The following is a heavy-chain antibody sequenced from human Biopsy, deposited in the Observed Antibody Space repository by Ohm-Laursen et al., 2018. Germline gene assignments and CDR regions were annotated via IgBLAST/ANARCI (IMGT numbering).Heavy chain of an antibody. J-gene: IGHJ4*02. CDR2: INTNNDNT. D-gene: IGHD6-19*01. V-gene: IGHV1-46*01. CDR1: GYSFTNYY. Sequence: ASVKASCKASGYSFTNYYLHWVSQAPGQGLQWMGRINTNNDNTVYAQQFQGRVTMTEDPSTDTAYMELSRLRSEDTAVYYCATGFTSGWYHFDYWGQGTLVTVSS. CDR3: ATGFTSGWYHFDY.